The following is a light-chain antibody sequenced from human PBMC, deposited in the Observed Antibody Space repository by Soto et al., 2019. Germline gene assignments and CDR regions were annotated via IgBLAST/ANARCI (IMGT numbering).Light chain of an antibody. CDR1: SGHSSYI. CDR3: NSYVAGSNV. V-gene: IGLV4-60*03. J-gene: IGLJ1*01. Sequence: QLVLTQSSSASASLGSSVKLTCTLSSGHSSYIIAWHQQQPGKAPRYLMKLEGSGSYNKGSGVPDRFSGSSSGADRYLTISNLQSEDEADYYCNSYVAGSNVFGTGTKLTVL. CDR2: LEGSGSY.